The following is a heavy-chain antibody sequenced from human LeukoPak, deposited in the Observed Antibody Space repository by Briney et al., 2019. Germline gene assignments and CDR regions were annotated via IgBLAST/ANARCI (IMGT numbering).Heavy chain of an antibody. D-gene: IGHD3-10*01. Sequence: GASVKVSCKASGYPFTGYYIHWVRQAPGQGLEWMGWINPKSGGTNYAQKFQGRVTMTRDTSISTAYMELSRLTPDDTAVYYCARDLSYYVSGSYYFDYWGQGTLVTVSS. CDR2: INPKSGGT. CDR1: GYPFTGYY. J-gene: IGHJ4*02. V-gene: IGHV1-2*02. CDR3: ARDLSYYVSGSYYFDY.